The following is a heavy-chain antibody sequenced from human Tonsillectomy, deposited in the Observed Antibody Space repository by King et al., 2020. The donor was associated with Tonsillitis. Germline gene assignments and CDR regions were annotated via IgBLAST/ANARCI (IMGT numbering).Heavy chain of an antibody. CDR3: AKARQWLVHFDY. CDR1: GFTFSSYG. J-gene: IGHJ4*02. Sequence: VQLVESGGGVVQPGRSLRLSCAASGFTFSSYGIHWVRQAPGKGLEWVAVISSDGSKKYYADSVRGRFTISRDNSKNTLYLQMNSLRADDTAVYSCAKARQWLVHFDYWGQGTLVTVSS. D-gene: IGHD6-19*01. V-gene: IGHV3-30*18. CDR2: ISSDGSKK.